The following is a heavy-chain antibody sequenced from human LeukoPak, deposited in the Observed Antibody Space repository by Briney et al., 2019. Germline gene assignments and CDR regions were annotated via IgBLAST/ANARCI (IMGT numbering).Heavy chain of an antibody. CDR2: ISSSSSYI. J-gene: IGHJ4*02. V-gene: IGHV3-21*01. CDR1: GFTFSTYI. D-gene: IGHD4-17*01. CDR3: ARGGRSDYGDYD. Sequence: GGSLRLSCAASGFTFSTYIMNWVRQAPGKGLEWVSSISSSSSYIYYADSVKGRFTISRDNAKNSLHLQMNSLRAEDTAVYYCARGGRSDYGDYDWGQGTLVTVSS.